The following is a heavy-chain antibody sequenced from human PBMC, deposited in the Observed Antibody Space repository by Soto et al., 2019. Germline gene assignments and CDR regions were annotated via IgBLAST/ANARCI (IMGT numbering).Heavy chain of an antibody. Sequence: PSETLSLTCTVSGGSISSGDYSWSWIRQPPGKGLEWIGYICYSGSTYYNPSLKSRGTISVDTSNNQFSLKLSSVTAADTAVYYFARAIRGYSYGPRGFDYWGPGTLVTVSS. CDR1: GGSISSGDYS. CDR3: ARAIRGYSYGPRGFDY. J-gene: IGHJ4*02. V-gene: IGHV4-30-4*01. D-gene: IGHD5-18*01. CDR2: ICYSGST.